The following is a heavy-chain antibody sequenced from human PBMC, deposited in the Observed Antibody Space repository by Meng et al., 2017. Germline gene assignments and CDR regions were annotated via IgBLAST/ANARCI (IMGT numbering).Heavy chain of an antibody. CDR2: INHSGST. V-gene: IGHV4-34*01. CDR3: ARGRGSWGY. CDR1: GGSFSGYY. Sequence: QVQPQQWGAGLLKPSGTLSLTCAVYGGSFSGYYWSWIRQPPGKGLEWIGEINHSGSTNYNPSLKSRVTISVDTSKNQFSLKLSSVTAADTAVYYCARGRGSWGYWGQGTLVTVSS. D-gene: IGHD3-16*01. J-gene: IGHJ4*02.